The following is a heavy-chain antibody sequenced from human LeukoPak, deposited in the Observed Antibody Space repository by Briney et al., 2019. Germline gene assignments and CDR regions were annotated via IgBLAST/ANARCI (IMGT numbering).Heavy chain of an antibody. V-gene: IGHV3-7*01. Sequence: GGSLRLSCAASGFTFSTYWMNWVRQAPGKGLEWVANIKQDGSEKYYVDSVKGRFTISRDNAKNSLYLQMNSLRAEDTALYYCARDSAGNDYWGQGTLVTVSS. CDR3: ARDSAGNDY. J-gene: IGHJ4*02. CDR1: GFTFSTYW. CDR2: IKQDGSEK. D-gene: IGHD6-13*01.